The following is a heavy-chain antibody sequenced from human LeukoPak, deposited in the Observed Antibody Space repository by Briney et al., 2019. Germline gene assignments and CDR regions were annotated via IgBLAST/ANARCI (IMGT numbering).Heavy chain of an antibody. J-gene: IGHJ4*02. CDR3: ARDRGDLEDY. D-gene: IGHD3-16*01. Sequence: GGSLRLSCAASGFTFSSYAMHWVRQAPGKGLEWVAVISYDGSNKYYADSVKGRFTISRDNSKNTLYLQMNSLRAEDTAVYYCARDRGDLEDYWGQGTLVTVSS. CDR2: ISYDGSNK. V-gene: IGHV3-30*04. CDR1: GFTFSSYA.